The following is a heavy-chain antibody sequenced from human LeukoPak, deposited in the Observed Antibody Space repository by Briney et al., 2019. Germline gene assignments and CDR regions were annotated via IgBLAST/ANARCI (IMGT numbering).Heavy chain of an antibody. CDR3: ARRSSSWYSNWFDP. V-gene: IGHV4-39*01. CDR1: GGSISSSSYN. D-gene: IGHD6-13*01. CDR2: IYYSGST. Sequence: SETLSLTCTVSGGSISSSSYNWGWIRQPPGKGLEWIGSIYYSGSTYYNPSLKSRVTISVDTSKNQFSLKLSSVTAADTAVYYCARRSSSWYSNWFDPWGQGTLVTVSS. J-gene: IGHJ5*02.